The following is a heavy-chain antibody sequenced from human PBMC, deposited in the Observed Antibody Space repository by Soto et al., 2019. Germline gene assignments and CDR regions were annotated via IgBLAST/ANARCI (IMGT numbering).Heavy chain of an antibody. D-gene: IGHD6-13*01. CDR1: GGTFSSYA. Sequence: SVKVSCKASGGTFSSYAISWVRQAPGQGLEWMGGIIPIFGTANYAQKFQGRVTITADESTSTAYMELSSLRSEDTAVYYCARGRGAAAAGTYNWFDPWGQGTLVTV. J-gene: IGHJ5*02. CDR2: IIPIFGTA. CDR3: ARGRGAAAAGTYNWFDP. V-gene: IGHV1-69*13.